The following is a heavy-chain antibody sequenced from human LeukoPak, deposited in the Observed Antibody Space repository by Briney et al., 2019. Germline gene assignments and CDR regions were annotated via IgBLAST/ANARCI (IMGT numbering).Heavy chain of an antibody. D-gene: IGHD6-13*01. CDR1: GFTVSSNY. J-gene: IGHJ4*02. CDR2: ISNKGSSSTT. Sequence: GGSLRLSCAASGFTVSSNYMSWVRQAPGKGLEWVSYISNKGSSSTTYYADSVKGRFTISRDDAQNSLYLQMNSLRADDTAVYYCAKDILAAGLFFDYWGQGILVTVPS. V-gene: IGHV3-11*01. CDR3: AKDILAAGLFFDY.